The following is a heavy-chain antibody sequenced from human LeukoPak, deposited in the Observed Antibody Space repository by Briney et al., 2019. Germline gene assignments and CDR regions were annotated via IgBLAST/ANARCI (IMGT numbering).Heavy chain of an antibody. CDR3: GRLTTAYDTVDP. CDR2: IKSDGSEK. J-gene: IGHJ5*02. V-gene: IGHV3-7*05. Sequence: PGGSLRLSCAASGFSFGGYWLSWVRQAPGKGLECVASIKSDGSEKYYAASVKGRFTISRDNAKNSLYLQMNSLRAEDTAVYYCGRLTTAYDTVDPWGQGTLVTVSS. CDR1: GFSFGGYW. D-gene: IGHD3-16*01.